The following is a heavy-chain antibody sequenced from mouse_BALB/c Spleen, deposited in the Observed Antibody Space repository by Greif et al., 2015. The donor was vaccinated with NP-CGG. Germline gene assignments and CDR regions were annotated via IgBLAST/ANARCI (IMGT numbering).Heavy chain of an antibody. V-gene: IGHV5-9-1*01. CDR2: ISSGGSYT. CDR1: GFTFSSYA. CDR3: ARDYGLYAMDY. Sequence: DVKLVESGGGLVKPGGSLKLSCAASGFTFSSYAMSWVRQTPEKRLEWVATISSGGSYTYYPDSVKGRFTISRDNAKNTLYLQMSSLRSEDTAMYYCARDYGLYAMDYWGQGTSVTFSS. J-gene: IGHJ4*01. D-gene: IGHD1-2*01.